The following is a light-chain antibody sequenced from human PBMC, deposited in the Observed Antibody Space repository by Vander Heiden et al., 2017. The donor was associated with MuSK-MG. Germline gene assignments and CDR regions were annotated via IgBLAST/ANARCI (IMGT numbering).Light chain of an antibody. V-gene: IGKV4-1*01. CDR2: WAS. CDR3: QQYYSTLPT. J-gene: IGKJ1*01. CDR1: QSVLYSSNNKNY. Sequence: DLVMTQSPDSLAGSLGERATINCKSSQSVLYSSNNKNYLAWYQQKPGQPPKLLIYWASTRESGVTDRFSGSGSGTDFTLTISSLQAEDVAVYYCQQYYSTLPTFGQGTKVEIK.